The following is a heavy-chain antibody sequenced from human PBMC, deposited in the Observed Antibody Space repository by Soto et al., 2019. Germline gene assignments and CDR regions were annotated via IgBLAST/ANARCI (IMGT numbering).Heavy chain of an antibody. CDR2: ISSSSSYI. Sequence: GESLKISCAASGFTFSSYSMNWVRQAPGKGLEWVSSISSSSSYIYYADSVKGRFTISRDNAKNSLYLQMNSLRAEDTAVYYCARETYYDFWSGFPDYYYYYGMDVWGQGTTVTVSS. D-gene: IGHD3-3*01. CDR1: GFTFSSYS. J-gene: IGHJ6*02. V-gene: IGHV3-21*01. CDR3: ARETYYDFWSGFPDYYYYYGMDV.